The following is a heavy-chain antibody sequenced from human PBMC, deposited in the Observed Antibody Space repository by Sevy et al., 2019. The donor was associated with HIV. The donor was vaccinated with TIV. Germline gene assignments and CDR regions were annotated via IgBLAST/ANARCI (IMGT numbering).Heavy chain of an antibody. J-gene: IGHJ6*02. CDR2: MYYSGRT. CDR3: ARCSPELDYGMDV. Sequence: SETLSLTCTVSGVSISSYYWSWIRQPPGKGLEWIGYMYYSGRTNYNPSLKSRVTISRETCKNQFSLKLSSVTAADTAVYYCARCSPELDYGMDVWGQGTTVTVSS. CDR1: GVSISSYY. V-gene: IGHV4-59*01. D-gene: IGHD1-7*01.